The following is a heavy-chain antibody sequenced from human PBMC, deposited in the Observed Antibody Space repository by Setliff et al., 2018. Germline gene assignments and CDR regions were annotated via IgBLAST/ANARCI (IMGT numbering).Heavy chain of an antibody. D-gene: IGHD6-13*01. CDR2: INHSGST. V-gene: IGHV4-34*01. Sequence: SETLSLTCTVSGGSFSNYYWTWIRQPPGKGLEWIGEINHSGSTNYNPSLQSRVAISVDKSNNYFSLDVSSVTAADTAVYYCVRESRSTWYRRDFWGQGTLVTVSS. CDR1: GGSFSNYY. CDR3: VRESRSTWYRRDF. J-gene: IGHJ4*02.